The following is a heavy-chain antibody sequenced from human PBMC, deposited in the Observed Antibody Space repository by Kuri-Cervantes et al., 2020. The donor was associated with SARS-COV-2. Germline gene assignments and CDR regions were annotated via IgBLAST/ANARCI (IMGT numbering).Heavy chain of an antibody. Sequence: GGSRRPSWAASGFTFSSYGMHWVRQAPGEGLEWVAFIRYDGSNKYYADSVKGRFTISRDNSKNTLYLQMNSLRAEDTAVYYCAKDRSSSWLWYFDLWGRGTLVTVSS. J-gene: IGHJ2*01. CDR2: IRYDGSNK. V-gene: IGHV3-30*02. CDR1: GFTFSSYG. D-gene: IGHD6-13*01. CDR3: AKDRSSSWLWYFDL.